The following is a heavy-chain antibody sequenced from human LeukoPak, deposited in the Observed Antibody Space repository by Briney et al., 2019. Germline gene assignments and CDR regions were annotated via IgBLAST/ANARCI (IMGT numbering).Heavy chain of an antibody. CDR3: ARARYCTNGVCYKNDAFDI. D-gene: IGHD2-8*01. Sequence: SETLSLTCAVYGGSFGGYYWSWIRQPPGKGLEWIGYIYYSGSTNYNPSLKSRVTISVDTSKNQFSLKLSSVTAADTAVYYCARARYCTNGVCYKNDAFDIWGQGTMVTVSS. CDR1: GGSFGGYY. V-gene: IGHV4-59*01. J-gene: IGHJ3*02. CDR2: IYYSGST.